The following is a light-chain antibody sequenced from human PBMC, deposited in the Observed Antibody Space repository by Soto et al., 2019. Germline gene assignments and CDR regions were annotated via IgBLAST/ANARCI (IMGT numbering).Light chain of an antibody. CDR2: WAS. V-gene: IGKV4-1*01. J-gene: IGKJ4*01. CDR1: QSVLYSSNNKNY. CDR3: QQYYSTPLT. Sequence: DLLLTPSPYSLSVSLGARATINCKSSQSVLYSSNNKNYLVWYQQKPGQPPKLLIYWASTRESGVPDRFSGSGSGTDFTLTISSLQAEDVAVYYCQQYYSTPLTFGGGTKVDIK.